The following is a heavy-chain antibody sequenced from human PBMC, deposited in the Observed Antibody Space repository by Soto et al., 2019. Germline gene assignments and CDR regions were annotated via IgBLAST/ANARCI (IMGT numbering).Heavy chain of an antibody. D-gene: IGHD3-16*01. CDR2: IYSGGST. CDR3: ARDPWAADY. Sequence: EVQLVESGGGLVQPGGSLRLSCAASGFTVSTNYMSWVRQAPGKGLEWVSVIYSGGSTFYADSVRGRFTISRENSKNTVNLQMTSLRAEDTAVYYCARDPWAADYWGQGTLVTVSA. J-gene: IGHJ4*02. CDR1: GFTVSTNY. V-gene: IGHV3-66*01.